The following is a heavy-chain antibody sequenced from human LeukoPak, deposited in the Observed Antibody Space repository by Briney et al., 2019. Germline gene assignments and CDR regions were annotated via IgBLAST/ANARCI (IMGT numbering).Heavy chain of an antibody. J-gene: IGHJ5*02. Sequence: PSETLSLTCTVSDGSIISSSYYWGWIRQPPGKGLEWIGCIYYSGSTYYHPSLKSRVTISVDTSKNQFSLKLSSVTAADTAVYYCMGYCSSTSCYVGDSNWFDPWGQGTLVTVSS. CDR2: IYYSGST. D-gene: IGHD2-2*01. CDR1: DGSIISSSYY. CDR3: MGYCSSTSCYVGDSNWFDP. V-gene: IGHV4-39*07.